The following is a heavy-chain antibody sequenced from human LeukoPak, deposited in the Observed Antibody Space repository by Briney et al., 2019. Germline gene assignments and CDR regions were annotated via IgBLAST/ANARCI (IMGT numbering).Heavy chain of an antibody. J-gene: IGHJ4*02. CDR2: IKSKTDGGTT. Sequence: GGSLRLSCAASAFTFTNAWMNWVRQAPGKGLEWVGRIKSKTDGGTTDYAAPVKGRFTISRDDSKNTLYLQMNSLKTEDTAVYYCTTGLGINWNDLGSFDYWGQGTPVTVSS. D-gene: IGHD1-1*01. V-gene: IGHV3-15*07. CDR3: TTGLGINWNDLGSFDY. CDR1: AFTFTNAW.